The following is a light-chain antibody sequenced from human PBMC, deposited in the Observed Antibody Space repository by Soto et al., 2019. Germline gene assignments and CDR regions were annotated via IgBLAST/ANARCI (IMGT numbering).Light chain of an antibody. J-gene: IGLJ3*02. CDR3: CSYAGSYTV. Sequence: QSALTQPRSVSGSPGQSVTISCTGTSSDVGGYNYVSWYQQHPGKAPKLMIYDVSKRPSGVPDRFSGSKSGNTASLTISGHEAEDEADYYCCSYAGSYTVFGGGTKLTVL. CDR2: DVS. CDR1: SSDVGGYNY. V-gene: IGLV2-11*01.